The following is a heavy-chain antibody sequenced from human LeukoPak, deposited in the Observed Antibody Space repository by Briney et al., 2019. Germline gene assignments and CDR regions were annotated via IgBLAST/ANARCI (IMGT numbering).Heavy chain of an antibody. D-gene: IGHD4-17*01. CDR3: ARPRTEGHDAFDI. V-gene: IGHV4-59*08. Sequence: SETLSLTCTVSGGSFNNYYWSWIRQPPGKGLEWIGYIHYSGSTTYSPSLKSRVTISVETSKNQFSLKPSSVTAADTAVYFCARPRTEGHDAFDIWGQGTLVTVSS. CDR1: GGSFNNYY. CDR2: IHYSGST. J-gene: IGHJ3*02.